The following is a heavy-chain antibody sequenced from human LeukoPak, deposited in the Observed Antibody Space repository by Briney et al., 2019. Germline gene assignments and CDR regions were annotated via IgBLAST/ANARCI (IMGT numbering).Heavy chain of an antibody. Sequence: ASVKVSCKASGYTFTSYGISWVRQAPGKGLEWMGGFDPEDGETIYAQKFQGRVTMTEDTSTDTAYMELSSLRSEDTAVYYCATFTMVRGVVDYWGQGTLVTVSS. V-gene: IGHV1-24*01. CDR1: GYTFTSYG. CDR2: FDPEDGET. CDR3: ATFTMVRGVVDY. D-gene: IGHD3-10*01. J-gene: IGHJ4*02.